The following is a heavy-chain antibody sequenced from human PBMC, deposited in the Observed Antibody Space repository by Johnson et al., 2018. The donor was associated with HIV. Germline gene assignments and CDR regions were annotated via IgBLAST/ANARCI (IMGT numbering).Heavy chain of an antibody. Sequence: VQLVESGGGVVRPGGSLRLSCAASGFTFDDFAMSWVRQAPGKGLEWVANIKQDGSEKYYVDSVKGRFTISRDNAKNSLYLQMNSLRVEDTAVYYCARGGYCGGDCYDGVAFDIWGQGTMVTVSS. J-gene: IGHJ3*02. D-gene: IGHD2-21*02. CDR2: IKQDGSEK. V-gene: IGHV3-7*01. CDR1: GFTFDDFA. CDR3: ARGGYCGGDCYDGVAFDI.